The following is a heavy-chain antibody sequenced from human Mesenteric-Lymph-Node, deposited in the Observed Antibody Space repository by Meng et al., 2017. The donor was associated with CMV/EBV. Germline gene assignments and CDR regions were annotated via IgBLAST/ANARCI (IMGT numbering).Heavy chain of an antibody. CDR2: IYFDGST. V-gene: IGHV4-59*08. CDR3: ARYSSGGYYFDY. D-gene: IGHD6-19*01. CDR1: GGSISSYY. Sequence: CTVSGGSISSYYWSWIRQPPGKGLEWIGYIYFDGSTTYNPSLKSRLTISLDTSKNQFSLRLNSVTAADTAVYFCARYSSGGYYFDYWGQGTLVTVS. J-gene: IGHJ4*02.